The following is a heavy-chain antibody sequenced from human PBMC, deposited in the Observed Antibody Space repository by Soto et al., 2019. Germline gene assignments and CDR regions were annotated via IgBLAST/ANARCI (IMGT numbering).Heavy chain of an antibody. CDR2: INGGKGNT. Sequence: ASVKVSCKASRYTFTSYTIHWVRQAPGQRLEWMGWINGGKGNTKYSQKFQGRVTITRHTAANIANMELSSLRSEDTSVYYFEVQRSDDYKQLDYWGLGTLVTVSS. V-gene: IGHV1-3*01. CDR1: RYTFTSYT. CDR3: EVQRSDDYKQLDY. J-gene: IGHJ4*02. D-gene: IGHD1-1*01.